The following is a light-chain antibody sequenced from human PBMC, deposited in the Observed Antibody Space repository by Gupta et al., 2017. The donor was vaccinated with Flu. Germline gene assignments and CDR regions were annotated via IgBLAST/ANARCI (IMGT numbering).Light chain of an antibody. CDR3: AARDDSLDGPV. J-gene: IGLJ2*01. CDR1: SSNIGSNT. V-gene: IGLV1-44*01. CDR2: SNN. Sequence: TVTISCSGSSSNIGSNTVNWYQQFPGTAPHLVIYSNNQRPSVVPDRFSGSKSGTSASLAISGLQSEDEADYFCAARDDSLDGPVFGGGTKLTVL.